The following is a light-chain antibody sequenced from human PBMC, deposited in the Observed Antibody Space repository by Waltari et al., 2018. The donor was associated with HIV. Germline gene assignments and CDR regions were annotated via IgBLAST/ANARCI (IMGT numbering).Light chain of an antibody. CDR1: SSDVGAYDY. CDR2: DVY. J-gene: IGLJ1*01. V-gene: IGLV2-14*03. Sequence: QSALTQPASVSGSPGQSITISCTGTSSDVGAYDYVSWYQQHPGKVPKLLIYDVYMRPSRISNLFSGSKSGNTASLTISGLRDEDEADYYCASFTSGRLNVFGTGTKVTVL. CDR3: ASFTSGRLNV.